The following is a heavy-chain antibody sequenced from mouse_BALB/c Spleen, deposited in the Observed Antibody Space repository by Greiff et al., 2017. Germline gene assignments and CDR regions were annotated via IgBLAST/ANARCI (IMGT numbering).Heavy chain of an antibody. Sequence: QVQLQQSGPGLVAPSQSLSITCTVSGFSLTSYGVHWVRQPPGKGLEWLGVIWAGGSTNYNSALMSRLSISKDNSKSQVFLKMNSLQTDDTAMYYCAREGLLRDYYAMDYWGQGTSVTVSS. CDR3: AREGLLRDYYAMDY. CDR1: GFSLTSYG. V-gene: IGHV2-9*02. J-gene: IGHJ4*01. D-gene: IGHD1-1*01. CDR2: IWAGGST.